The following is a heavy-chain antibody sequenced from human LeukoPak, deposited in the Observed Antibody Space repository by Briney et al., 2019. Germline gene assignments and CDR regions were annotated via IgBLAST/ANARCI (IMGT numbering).Heavy chain of an antibody. Sequence: GGSLRLSCAASGFTFDDYGMSWVRQAPGKGLEWVSGINWNGGSTGYADSVKSRFTISRDNAKNSLYLQMNSLRAEDTALHYCARGTTYYYYYYMDVWGKGTTVTVSS. D-gene: IGHD1-1*01. CDR3: ARGTTYYYYYYMDV. CDR2: INWNGGST. J-gene: IGHJ6*03. CDR1: GFTFDDYG. V-gene: IGHV3-20*04.